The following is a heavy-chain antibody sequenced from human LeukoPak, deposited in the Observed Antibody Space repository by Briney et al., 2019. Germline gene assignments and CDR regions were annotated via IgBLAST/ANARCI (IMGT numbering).Heavy chain of an antibody. J-gene: IGHJ4*02. CDR3: AKDRVAQLWAYFDY. V-gene: IGHV3-74*01. CDR2: INSDGSST. D-gene: IGHD5-18*01. CDR1: GFTFSSYW. Sequence: GGSLRLSCAASGFTFSSYWMHWVRQAPGKGLVWVSRINSDGSSTSYADSVKGRFTISRDNAKNTLYLQMNSLRAEDTAVYYCAKDRVAQLWAYFDYWGQGTLVTVSS.